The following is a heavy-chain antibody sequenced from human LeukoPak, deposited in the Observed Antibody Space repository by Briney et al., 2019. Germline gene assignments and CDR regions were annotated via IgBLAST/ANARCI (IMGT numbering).Heavy chain of an antibody. CDR2: IKQDGSEK. CDR1: GFTFSSYW. Sequence: GGSLRLSXAXSGFTFSSYWMSWVRQAPGKGLEWVANIKQDGSEKYYVDSVKGRFTISRDNAKNSLYLQMNSLRAEDTAVYYCARLRAFDIWGQGTMVTVSS. V-gene: IGHV3-7*01. J-gene: IGHJ3*02. CDR3: ARLRAFDI. D-gene: IGHD3-16*01.